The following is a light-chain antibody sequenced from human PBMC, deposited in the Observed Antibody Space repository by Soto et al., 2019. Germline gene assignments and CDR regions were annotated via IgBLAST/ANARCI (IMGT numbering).Light chain of an antibody. V-gene: IGLV2-14*01. CDR2: EVN. CDR3: CSYSTDTTLYV. J-gene: IGLJ1*01. Sequence: QSALTQPASLSGSPGQSITISCTGTSSDIGAYDYVSWFQQHPGKAPKLMISEVNNRPSGVSDRFSGSKSGNTASLTISGLQAEDEGDYFCCSYSTDTTLYVFGSGTKLTVL. CDR1: SSDIGAYDY.